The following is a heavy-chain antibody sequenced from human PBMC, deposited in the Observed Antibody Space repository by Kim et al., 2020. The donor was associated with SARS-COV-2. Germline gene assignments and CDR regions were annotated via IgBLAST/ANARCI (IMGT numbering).Heavy chain of an antibody. CDR1: GFTFSNAW. CDR2: IITKTDGGTT. V-gene: IGHV3-15*01. Sequence: GGSLRLSCAASGFTFSNAWMNWVRQAPGNGLEWVGRIITKTDGGTTDYAAPGKGRFTSSRDDSKNTLYLQMNSLKTEDTAIYYCTTARGGHYWGQGTLV. D-gene: IGHD3-16*01. CDR3: TTARGGHY. J-gene: IGHJ4*02.